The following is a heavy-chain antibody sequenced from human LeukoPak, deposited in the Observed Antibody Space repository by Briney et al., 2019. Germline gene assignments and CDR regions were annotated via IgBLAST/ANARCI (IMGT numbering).Heavy chain of an antibody. CDR3: ARGAATPLVPRMNYGMDV. J-gene: IGHJ6*02. CDR2: IIPILGIA. CDR1: GGTFSSYT. V-gene: IGHV1-69*02. D-gene: IGHD2-15*01. Sequence: ASVKVSCKASGGTFSSYTISWVRQDAGQGLEWMGRIIPILGIANYAQKFQGRVTITADKSTSTAYMELSSLRSEDTAVYYCARGAATPLVPRMNYGMDVWDQGPTVTVSS.